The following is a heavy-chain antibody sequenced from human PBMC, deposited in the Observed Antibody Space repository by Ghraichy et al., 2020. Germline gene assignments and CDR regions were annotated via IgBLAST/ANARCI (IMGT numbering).Heavy chain of an antibody. CDR3: ARVIGSTVIVCPRLDRFDP. CDR2: INHRGST. V-gene: IGHV4-34*01. J-gene: IGHJ5*02. D-gene: IGHD3-16*02. CDR1: GGSLSGSY. Sequence: SETLSLTCALYGGSLSGSYWSWIRQPPGKGLEWIGEINHRGSTNYNPSLKSRVTISLDTSKKQFSLKVSSVTAADTAVYFCARVIGSTVIVCPRLDRFDPWGQGTLVTVSS.